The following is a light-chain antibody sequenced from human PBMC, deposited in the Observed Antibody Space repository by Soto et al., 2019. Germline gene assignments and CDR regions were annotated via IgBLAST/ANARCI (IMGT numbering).Light chain of an antibody. CDR3: QQYGTSPFT. Sequence: EIVLTQSPGTLSLSPGERATLSCTASQSVSSTFLAWYQQKPGQAPRLLISGASSRATGIPDRFSGSGSGTDVTLTISSLEPEDFAVYYCQQYGTSPFTFGPGTKVDI. V-gene: IGKV3-20*01. CDR1: QSVSSTF. CDR2: GAS. J-gene: IGKJ3*01.